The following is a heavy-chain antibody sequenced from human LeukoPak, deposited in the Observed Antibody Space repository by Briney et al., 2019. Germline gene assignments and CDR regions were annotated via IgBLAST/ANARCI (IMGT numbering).Heavy chain of an antibody. D-gene: IGHD2-2*01. CDR1: GGSFSGYY. CDR2: INHSGST. J-gene: IGHJ5*02. V-gene: IGHV4-34*01. CDR3: ARVLRVVVPAAKYNWFDP. Sequence: SETLSLTCAVYGGSFSGYYWSWIRQPPGKWLEWIGEINHSGSTNYNPSLKSRVTISVDTSKNQFSLKLSSVTAADTAVYYCARVLRVVVPAAKYNWFDPWGQGTLVTVSS.